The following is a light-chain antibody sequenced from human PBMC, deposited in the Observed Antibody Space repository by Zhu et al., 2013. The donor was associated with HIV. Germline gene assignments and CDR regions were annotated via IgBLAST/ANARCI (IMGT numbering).Light chain of an antibody. CDR1: QGISTV. Sequence: IQMTQSPSSVSASVGDRVTISCRASQGISTVLAWYQQRLGTPPKLLIYDASTLNSGVPSRFSGRGFGTDFTLSINGLQPEDFATYYCQQFNDPLATFGPGTKV. V-gene: IGKV1D-13*01. CDR2: DAS. J-gene: IGKJ3*01. CDR3: QQFNDPLAT.